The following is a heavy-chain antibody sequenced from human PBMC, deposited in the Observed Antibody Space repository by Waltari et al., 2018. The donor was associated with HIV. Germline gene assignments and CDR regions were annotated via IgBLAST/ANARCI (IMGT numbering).Heavy chain of an antibody. D-gene: IGHD6-13*01. CDR3: VKEHQYSHSWYSYYGMDV. J-gene: IGHJ6*02. Sequence: EVQVLESGGALVQPGGSLRLSCAASGFTFRNYGMSWVRQAPGKGLEWVSTISGSGGSTDYADSVKGRFTVARDNSKNTLYLQMNSLRAEDTAVYFCVKEHQYSHSWYSYYGMDVWGQGTTVTVSS. V-gene: IGHV3-23*01. CDR1: GFTFRNYG. CDR2: ISGSGGST.